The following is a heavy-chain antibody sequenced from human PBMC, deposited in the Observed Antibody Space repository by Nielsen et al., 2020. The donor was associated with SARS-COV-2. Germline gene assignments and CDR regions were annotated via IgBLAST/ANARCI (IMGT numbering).Heavy chain of an antibody. Sequence: GESLKISCAASGFTFSSYGMHWVRQAPGKGLEWVAVISYDGSNKYYADSVKGRFTISRDNSKNTLYLQMNSLRAEDTAVYYCATGKQLGTKYYYYGMDVWGQGTTVTVSS. V-gene: IGHV3-30*03. D-gene: IGHD6-13*01. J-gene: IGHJ6*02. CDR2: ISYDGSNK. CDR1: GFTFSSYG. CDR3: ATGKQLGTKYYYYGMDV.